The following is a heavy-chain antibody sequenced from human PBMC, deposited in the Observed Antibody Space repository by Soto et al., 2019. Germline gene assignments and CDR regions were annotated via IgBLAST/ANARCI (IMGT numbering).Heavy chain of an antibody. D-gene: IGHD3-10*01. CDR1: GFTFGDYA. CDR2: IRSKGSGGTS. CDR3: TRDQPITP. Sequence: GGSLRLSCTASGFTFGDYAMSWVRQAPGKGLEWVGFIRSKGSGGTSEYTASVKGRFTFSRDDSKSIAYLQMNSLKIEDTAVYYCTRDQPITPWGQGTMVTVSS. J-gene: IGHJ3*01. V-gene: IGHV3-49*04.